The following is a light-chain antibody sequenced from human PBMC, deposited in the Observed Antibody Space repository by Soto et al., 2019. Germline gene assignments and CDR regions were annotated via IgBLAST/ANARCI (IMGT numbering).Light chain of an antibody. CDR2: GAS. J-gene: IGKJ4*01. CDR1: ESFARTY. CDR3: QQYGGSPLT. Sequence: EIVLTQSPGTLSLSPGERATLSCRASESFARTYLAWYQQKPGQAPRLLIHGASSRATGIPDRFSGSNSGTDFTLTISRLEPEDSAAYYCQQYGGSPLTFGGGTKVEIK. V-gene: IGKV3-20*01.